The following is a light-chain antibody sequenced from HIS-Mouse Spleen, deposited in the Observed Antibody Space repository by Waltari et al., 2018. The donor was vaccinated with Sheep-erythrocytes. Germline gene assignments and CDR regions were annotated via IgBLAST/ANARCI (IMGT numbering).Light chain of an antibody. Sequence: SYVLTQPPSVSVAPGKTASITCGGNNIGSKSVHWYQQKPGQAPVLVVYDDSDRPPGIPERFSGSNSGNTATLTISRVEAGDEADYYCQVWKVFGGGTKLTVL. J-gene: IGLJ2*01. CDR2: DDS. V-gene: IGLV3-21*03. CDR1: NIGSKS. CDR3: QVWKV.